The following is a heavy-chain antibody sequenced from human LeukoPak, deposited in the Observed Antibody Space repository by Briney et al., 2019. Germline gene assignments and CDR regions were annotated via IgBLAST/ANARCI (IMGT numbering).Heavy chain of an antibody. CDR3: ARNRYYYGSGNYGVPNWFDP. CDR2: IYTSGST. D-gene: IGHD3-10*01. Sequence: SETLSLTCTVSGGSISSYYWSWIRQPAGKGLEWIGHIYTSGSTNYNSSLKSRVTMSVDTSKNQFSLKLSSVTAADTAMYYCARNRYYYGSGNYGVPNWFDPWGQGTLVTVSS. J-gene: IGHJ5*02. V-gene: IGHV4-4*07. CDR1: GGSISSYY.